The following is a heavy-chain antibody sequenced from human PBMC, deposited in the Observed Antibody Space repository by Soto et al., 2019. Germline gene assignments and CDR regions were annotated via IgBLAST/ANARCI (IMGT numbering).Heavy chain of an antibody. CDR2: IIPILGIA. D-gene: IGHD3-9*01. CDR1: GGTFSSYT. CDR3: ARVGRLATIFWAEYGMDV. J-gene: IGHJ6*02. V-gene: IGHV1-69*02. Sequence: SVKVSCKASGGTFSSYTISWVRQAPGQGLEWMGRIIPILGIANYAQKFQGRVTMTGDTSTSTVYMELSSLRSEDTAVYYCARVGRLATIFWAEYGMDVWGQGTTVTVSS.